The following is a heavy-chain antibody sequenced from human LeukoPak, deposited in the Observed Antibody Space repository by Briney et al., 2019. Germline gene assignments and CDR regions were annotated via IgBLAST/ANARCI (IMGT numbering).Heavy chain of an antibody. V-gene: IGHV4-34*01. CDR1: GGSFSGYY. D-gene: IGHD2-15*01. Sequence: SETLSLTCAVYGGSFSGYYWSWIRQPPGKGLEWIGEINHSGSTNYNPSLKSRVTISVDTSKNQFSLKLSSVTAADTAVYYRASGYSNWYFDLWGRGTLVTVSS. CDR3: ASGYSNWYFDL. CDR2: INHSGST. J-gene: IGHJ2*01.